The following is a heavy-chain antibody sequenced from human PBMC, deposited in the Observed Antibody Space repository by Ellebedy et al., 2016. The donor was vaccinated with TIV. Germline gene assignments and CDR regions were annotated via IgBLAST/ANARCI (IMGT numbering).Heavy chain of an antibody. J-gene: IGHJ6*02. CDR1: GFTFTTYW. V-gene: IGHV3-74*01. Sequence: GGSLRLXCAASGFTFTTYWMHWVRQAPGEGLACVSRIKSDGSSTFYADSAKGRFTISRDNAKNTLYLQMNSLRAEDTAMYFCARGYYYGMDVWGQGTTVTVSS. CDR3: ARGYYYGMDV. CDR2: IKSDGSST.